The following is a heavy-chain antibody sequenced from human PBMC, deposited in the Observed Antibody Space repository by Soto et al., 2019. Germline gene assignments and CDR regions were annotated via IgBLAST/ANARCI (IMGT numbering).Heavy chain of an antibody. J-gene: IGHJ4*02. CDR3: AKDDEDIVVVVAANDY. CDR2: ISGSGGST. V-gene: IGHV3-23*01. Sequence: GGSLRLSCAASGFTFSSYAMSWVRQAPGKGLEWVSAISGSGGSTYYADSVKGRFTISRDNSKNTLYLQMNGLRAEDTAVYYCAKDDEDIVVVVAANDYWGQGTLVTVSS. D-gene: IGHD2-15*01. CDR1: GFTFSSYA.